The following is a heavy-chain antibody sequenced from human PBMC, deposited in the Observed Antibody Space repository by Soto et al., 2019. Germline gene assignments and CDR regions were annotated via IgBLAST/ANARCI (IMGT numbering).Heavy chain of an antibody. CDR1: GFTFSSYS. CDR2: ISSSSSYI. D-gene: IGHD3-10*02. Sequence: GGSLRLSCAASGFTFSSYSMNWVRQAPGKGLEWVSSISSSSSYIYYADSVKGRFTISRDNAKNSLYLQMNSLRAEDTAVYYCASYLRTMFGDHLRVFAYWGQGTLVTVSS. J-gene: IGHJ4*02. CDR3: ASYLRTMFGDHLRVFAY. V-gene: IGHV3-21*01.